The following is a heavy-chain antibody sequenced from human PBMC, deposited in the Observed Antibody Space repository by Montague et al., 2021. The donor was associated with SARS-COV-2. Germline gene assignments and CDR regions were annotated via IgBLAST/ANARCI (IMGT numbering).Heavy chain of an antibody. Sequence: SETQSLTCTVSAGSIRDTDYFWGWIRQPPGKGLEWIGSIYYSGTTYHNPSLKSRVTISVDTSKNQFSLKLSSVTAADTAVYFCARHRDNLGSLNWFAPWGQGTLVTVSS. CDR2: IYYSGTT. J-gene: IGHJ5*02. D-gene: IGHD3-16*01. V-gene: IGHV4-39*01. CDR1: AGSIRDTDYF. CDR3: ARHRDNLGSLNWFAP.